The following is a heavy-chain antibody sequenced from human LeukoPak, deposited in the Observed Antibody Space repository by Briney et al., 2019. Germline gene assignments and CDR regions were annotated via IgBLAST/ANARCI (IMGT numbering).Heavy chain of an antibody. CDR2: IHYSGSI. CDR1: GGSISTHY. Sequence: SETLSLTCTVSGGSISTHYWSWIRQPPGKGLEWIGYIHYSGSIYYSPSLKSRLSISIDTSKNQFSLKLSSVTAADTAVYYCASQKTLVRGAIRLFDASDIWGQGTVVTVSS. CDR3: ASQKTLVRGAIRLFDASDI. V-gene: IGHV4-59*08. D-gene: IGHD3-10*01. J-gene: IGHJ3*02.